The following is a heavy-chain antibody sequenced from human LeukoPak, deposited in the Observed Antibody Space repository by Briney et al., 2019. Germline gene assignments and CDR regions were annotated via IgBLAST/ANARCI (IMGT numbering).Heavy chain of an antibody. CDR3: ARVARGDYYYYYMDV. J-gene: IGHJ6*03. CDR2: ISGSGGGT. CDR1: GFTFINAW. Sequence: GGSLRLSCAASGFTFINAWMNWVRQAPGKGLEWVSSISGSGGGTFYADSVQGRFTISRDNAKNTLYLQMNSLRAEDTALYYCARVARGDYYYYYMDVLGKGTTVTVSS. V-gene: IGHV3-74*01. D-gene: IGHD3-10*01.